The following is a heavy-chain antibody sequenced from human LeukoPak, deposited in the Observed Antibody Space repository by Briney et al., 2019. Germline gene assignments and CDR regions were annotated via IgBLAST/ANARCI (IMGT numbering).Heavy chain of an antibody. CDR3: AKAGYSGYDSRGYYYYGMDV. CDR1: GFTFSSYA. J-gene: IGHJ6*02. CDR2: ISGSGGST. D-gene: IGHD5-12*01. Sequence: GGSLRLSCAASGFTFSSYAMSWVRQAPGKGLEWVSGISGSGGSTYNADSVKGLFTISRDNSRNTLYLQMNSLRAEDMAGYYCAKAGYSGYDSRGYYYYGMDVWGQGTTVTVSS. V-gene: IGHV3-23*01.